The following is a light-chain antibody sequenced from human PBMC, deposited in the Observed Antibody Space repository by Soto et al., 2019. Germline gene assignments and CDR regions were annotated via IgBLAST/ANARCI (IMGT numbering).Light chain of an antibody. Sequence: ENVLTQSPGTLSLSPGERATLSCRASQSVTSNFLAWYQQKPGQAPRLLIYGASPRAAGVPDRFSGSGSGTDFTRTITGLEPEDFAVYYCQQYGRSPLLYTFGQGTKL. J-gene: IGKJ2*01. CDR2: GAS. CDR3: QQYGRSPLLYT. V-gene: IGKV3-20*01. CDR1: QSVTSNF.